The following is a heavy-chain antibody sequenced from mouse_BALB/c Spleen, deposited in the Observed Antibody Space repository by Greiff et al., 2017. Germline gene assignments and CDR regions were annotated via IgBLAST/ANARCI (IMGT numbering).Heavy chain of an antibody. D-gene: IGHD2-10*02. CDR3: ARIREYGNYWFAD. CDR1: GYTFTSYW. J-gene: IGHJ3*01. CDR2: INPSTGYT. Sequence: VQLQQSGAELAKPGASVKMSCKASGYTFTSYWMHWVKQRPGQGLEWIGYINPSTGYTEYNQKFKDKATLTADKSSSTAYMQLSSLTSEDSAVYYCARIREYGNYWFADWGQGTLVTVSA. V-gene: IGHV1-7*01.